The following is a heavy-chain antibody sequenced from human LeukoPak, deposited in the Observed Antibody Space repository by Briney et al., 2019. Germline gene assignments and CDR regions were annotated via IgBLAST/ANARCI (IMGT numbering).Heavy chain of an antibody. V-gene: IGHV3-74*01. CDR3: AKERLYYDFWSGYSDFDY. D-gene: IGHD3-3*01. CDR2: INSDGSST. Sequence: GGSLRLSCAASGFTFSSYWMHWVRQAPGKGLVWVSRINSDGSSTSYADSVKGRFTISRDNSKNTLYLQMNSLRAEDTAVYYCAKERLYYDFWSGYSDFDYWGQGTLVTVSS. J-gene: IGHJ4*02. CDR1: GFTFSSYW.